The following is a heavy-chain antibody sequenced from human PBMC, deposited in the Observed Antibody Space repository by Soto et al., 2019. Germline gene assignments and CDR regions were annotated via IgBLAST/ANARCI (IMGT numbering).Heavy chain of an antibody. CDR3: ARRGNYDILTGYYNPDAFDI. Sequence: SETLSLTCTVSGGSISSGGYYWSWIRQHPGKGLEWIGYIYYSGSTYYNPSLKSRVTISVDTSKNQFSLKLSSVTAADTAVYYCARRGNYDILTGYYNPDAFDIWGQGTMVTVSS. J-gene: IGHJ3*02. CDR2: IYYSGST. D-gene: IGHD3-9*01. V-gene: IGHV4-31*03. CDR1: GGSISSGGYY.